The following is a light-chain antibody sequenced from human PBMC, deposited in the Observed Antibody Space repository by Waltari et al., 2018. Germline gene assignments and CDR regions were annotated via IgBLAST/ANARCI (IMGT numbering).Light chain of an antibody. CDR1: QSISTY. CDR2: AAS. J-gene: IGKJ4*01. CDR3: QQSYSPLT. V-gene: IGKV1-39*01. Sequence: DFQMTQSPSSLSASVGDRVTITCRASQSISTYLNWYQQKPGKAPNLLIYAASSLQSGVPSRFSGSGSGTDLTLTISSLQPEDFATYYCQQSYSPLTFGGGTKVEIK.